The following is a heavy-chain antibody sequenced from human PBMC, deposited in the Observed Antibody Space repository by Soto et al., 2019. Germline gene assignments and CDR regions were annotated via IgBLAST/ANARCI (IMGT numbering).Heavy chain of an antibody. D-gene: IGHD2-8*01. CDR2: INQSGST. Sequence: SETLSLTCALYGESLSAYYWTWIRQPPGKWLEWIGEINQSGSTNYNPSLKSRVTMSADTSKKHFSLKVTSVTAADTAVYYCARGTVYAPFCFSCLDVWGQGXTVTV. V-gene: IGHV4-34*01. J-gene: IGHJ6*02. CDR3: ARGTVYAPFCFSCLDV. CDR1: GESLSAYY.